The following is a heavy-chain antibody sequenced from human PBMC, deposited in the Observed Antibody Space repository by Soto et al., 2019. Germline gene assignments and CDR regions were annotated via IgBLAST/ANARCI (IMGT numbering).Heavy chain of an antibody. V-gene: IGHV1-69*02. CDR1: GGTFSSYT. CDR3: ARSGSGSFQGAYYMDV. D-gene: IGHD3-10*01. CDR2: IIPILGIA. Sequence: ASVKVSCKASGGTFSSYTISWVRQAPGQGLEWMGRIIPILGIANYAQKFQGRVTITADKSTSTAYMELSSLRSEDTAVYYCARSGSGSFQGAYYMDVWGKGTTVTVSS. J-gene: IGHJ6*03.